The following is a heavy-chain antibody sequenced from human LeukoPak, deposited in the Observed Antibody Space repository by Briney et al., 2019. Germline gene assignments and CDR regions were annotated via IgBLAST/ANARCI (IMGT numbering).Heavy chain of an antibody. J-gene: IGHJ4*02. CDR2: ISGSGGST. D-gene: IGHD1-20*01. CDR1: GLTFSSYA. V-gene: IGHV3-23*01. Sequence: TGGSLRLSCAASGLTFSSYAMSWVRQAPGKGLEWVSAISGSGGSTYYADSVKGRFTISRDNSKNTLYLQMNSLRAEDTAVYYCAKVVTGTTTPYDYWGQGTLVTVSS. CDR3: AKVVTGTTTPYDY.